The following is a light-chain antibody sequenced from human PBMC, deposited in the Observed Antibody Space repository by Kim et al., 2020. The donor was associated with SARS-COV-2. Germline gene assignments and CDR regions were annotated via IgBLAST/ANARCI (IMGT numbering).Light chain of an antibody. CDR3: QQLNSYPL. V-gene: IGKV1-9*01. CDR1: QGISSY. J-gene: IGKJ3*01. Sequence: SAAVGDRVTITCRASQGISSYLAWYQQKPGKAPKLLIYAASTLQSGVPSRFSGSGSGTEFTLTISSLQPEDFATYYCQQLNSYPLFGPGTKVDIK. CDR2: AAS.